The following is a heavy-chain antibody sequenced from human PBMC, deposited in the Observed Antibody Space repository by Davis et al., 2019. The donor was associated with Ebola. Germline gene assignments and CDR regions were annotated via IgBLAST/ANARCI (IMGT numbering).Heavy chain of an antibody. D-gene: IGHD2-21*01. J-gene: IGHJ4*02. CDR1: GFAFSNYW. Sequence: PGGSLRLSCAASGFAFSNYWMNWVRQAPGKGLEWVANINQGGSDKYYVDSVKGRFTISRDNAKNSLYLQLNSLRAEDTAVYYCARGPTDHAYPTVWGQGILVTVSS. V-gene: IGHV3-7*03. CDR3: ARGPTDHAYPTV. CDR2: INQGGSDK.